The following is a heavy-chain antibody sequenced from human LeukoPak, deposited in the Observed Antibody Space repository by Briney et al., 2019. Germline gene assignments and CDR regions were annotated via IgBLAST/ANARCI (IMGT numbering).Heavy chain of an antibody. V-gene: IGHV3-48*04. Sequence: GGSLRLSCAASGFTFSSSWMTWICQAPGKGLEWVSYISSSGSTIYYADSVKGRFTISRDNAKNSLYLQMNSLRAEDTAVYYCARVVVVAARVFYYYYYMDVWGKGTTVTVSS. CDR3: ARVVVVAARVFYYYYYMDV. CDR1: GFTFSSSW. J-gene: IGHJ6*03. D-gene: IGHD2-15*01. CDR2: ISSSGSTI.